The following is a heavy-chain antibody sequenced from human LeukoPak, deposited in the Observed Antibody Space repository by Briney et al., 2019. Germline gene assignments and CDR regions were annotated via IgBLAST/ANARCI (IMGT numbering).Heavy chain of an antibody. D-gene: IGHD3-10*01. CDR2: MNPNSGNT. V-gene: IGHV1-8*02. J-gene: IGHJ4*02. CDR1: GYTFTVHY. CDR3: ARDRSITMVRGAMGY. Sequence: ASVKVSCKASGYTFTVHYIHWVRQAPGQGPEWMGWMNPNSGNTGYAQKFQGRVIMTRNTSISTAYMELSSLRSEDTAVYYCARDRSITMVRGAMGYWGQGTLVTVSS.